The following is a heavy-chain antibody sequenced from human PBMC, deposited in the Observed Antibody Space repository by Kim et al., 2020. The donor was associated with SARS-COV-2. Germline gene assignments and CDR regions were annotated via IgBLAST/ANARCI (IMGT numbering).Heavy chain of an antibody. D-gene: IGHD3-10*01. CDR2: INAGNGNT. CDR3: ARDRPRANYGSGSFFDY. Sequence: ASVKVSCKASGYTFTSYAMHWVRQAPGQRLEWMGWINAGNGNTKYSQKFQGRVTITRDTSASTAYMELSSLRSEDTAVYYCARDRPRANYGSGSFFDYWGQGTLVTVSS. J-gene: IGHJ4*02. CDR1: GYTFTSYA. V-gene: IGHV1-3*01.